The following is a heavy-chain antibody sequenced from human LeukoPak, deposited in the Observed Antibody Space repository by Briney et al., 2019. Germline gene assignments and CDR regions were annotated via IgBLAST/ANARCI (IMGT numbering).Heavy chain of an antibody. V-gene: IGHV3-7*01. Sequence: PGGSLRLSCAASGFSFSAYWVTSGRQAPGTGLEWVANINPAGSETYYVDPVKGRFSISRDNAKNLVYLQMNSLRAEDTAVYHCARFGYVAAVDVWGQGTPVTVSS. J-gene: IGHJ4*02. CDR3: ARFGYVAAVDV. CDR2: INPAGSET. CDR1: GFSFSAYW. D-gene: IGHD2-15*01.